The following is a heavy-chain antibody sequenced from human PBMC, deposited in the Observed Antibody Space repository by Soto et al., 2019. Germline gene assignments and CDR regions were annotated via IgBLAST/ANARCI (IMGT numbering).Heavy chain of an antibody. Sequence: PGDSLKISCKGSGYSFAGYWITWVRQKPGKGLEWMGRIDPSDSQTYYSPSFRGHVTISVTKSITTVFLQWSSLRASDTAMYYCARQIYDSDTGPNFQYYFDSWGQGTPVTVS. CDR1: GYSFAGYW. CDR3: ARQIYDSDTGPNFQYYFDS. D-gene: IGHD3-22*01. V-gene: IGHV5-10-1*01. CDR2: IDPSDSQT. J-gene: IGHJ4*02.